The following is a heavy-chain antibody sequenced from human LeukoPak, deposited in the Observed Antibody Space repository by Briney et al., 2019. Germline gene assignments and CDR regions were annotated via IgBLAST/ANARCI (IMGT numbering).Heavy chain of an antibody. CDR1: GFNFTNYA. Sequence: GGSLRLSCAASGFNFTNYAMNWVRQAPGRGLEWVSLISSSGGSTYYAGSVKGRFTISRDNSKSALYLQMNSLRAEDTAIYYCAKDGPTAIPSWFDPWGQGTLVTVSS. CDR2: ISSSGGST. J-gene: IGHJ5*02. CDR3: AKDGPTAIPSWFDP. D-gene: IGHD2-21*02. V-gene: IGHV3-23*01.